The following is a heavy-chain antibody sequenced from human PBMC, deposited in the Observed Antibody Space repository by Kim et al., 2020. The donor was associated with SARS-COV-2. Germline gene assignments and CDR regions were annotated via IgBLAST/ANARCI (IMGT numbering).Heavy chain of an antibody. V-gene: IGHV3-7*01. D-gene: IGHD4-17*01. CDR3: ARGFGDYAYWYFDL. CDR2: IKQDGSEK. CDR1: GFTFSSYW. J-gene: IGHJ2*01. Sequence: GGSLRLSCAASGFTFSSYWMSWVRQAPGKGLEWVANIKQDGSEKYYVDSVKGRFTISRDNAKNSLYLQMNSLRAEDTAVYYCARGFGDYAYWYFDLWGRGTLVTVSS.